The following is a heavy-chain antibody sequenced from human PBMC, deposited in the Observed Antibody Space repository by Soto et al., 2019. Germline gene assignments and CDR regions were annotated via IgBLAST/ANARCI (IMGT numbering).Heavy chain of an antibody. CDR1: GFTFDDYA. D-gene: IGHD6-19*01. CDR2: ISWNSGSI. V-gene: IGHV3-9*01. CDR3: AKTVSSGWYFFDY. J-gene: IGHJ4*02. Sequence: PGGSLRLSCAASGFTFDDYAMHWVRQAPGKGLEWVSGISWNSGSIGYADSVKGRFTISRDNAKNSLYLQMNSLRAEDTALYYCAKTVSSGWYFFDYWGQGTLVTVSS.